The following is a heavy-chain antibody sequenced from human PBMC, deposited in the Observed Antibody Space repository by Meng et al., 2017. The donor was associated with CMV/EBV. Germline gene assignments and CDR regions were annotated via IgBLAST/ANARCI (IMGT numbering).Heavy chain of an antibody. Sequence: RQLQESGPGLVKPSETLSLTCTVSGGSISSSSYYWGWIRQPPGKGLEWIGSIYYSGSTYYNPSLKSRVTISVDTSKNQFSLKLSSVTAADTAVYYCARDSAVAGVVDYWGQGTLVTVSS. D-gene: IGHD6-19*01. CDR3: ARDSAVAGVVDY. V-gene: IGHV4-39*07. CDR1: GGSISSSSYY. J-gene: IGHJ4*02. CDR2: IYYSGST.